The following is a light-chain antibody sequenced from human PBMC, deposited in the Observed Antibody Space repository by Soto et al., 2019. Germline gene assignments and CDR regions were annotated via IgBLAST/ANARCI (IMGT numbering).Light chain of an antibody. Sequence: IEMTQSPASLSASVGDRVTITCRASQTISTYFNWYQQKPGKAPRLLIYDASTLQSGVPSRFSGSGSGTDFTLTISSLQPEDVATYYCQKYNSAPRTFGQGTKVDI. J-gene: IGKJ1*01. V-gene: IGKV1-27*01. CDR3: QKYNSAPRT. CDR2: DAS. CDR1: QTISTY.